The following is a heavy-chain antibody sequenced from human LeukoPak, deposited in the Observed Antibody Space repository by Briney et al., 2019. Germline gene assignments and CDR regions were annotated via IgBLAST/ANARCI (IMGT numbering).Heavy chain of an antibody. CDR2: IYYSGST. V-gene: IGHV4-59*01. CDR1: GGSISSYY. CDR3: ARDRSEFDY. J-gene: IGHJ4*02. Sequence: SETLSLTCGVSGGSISSYYWSWIRQPPGKGLEWIGYIYYSGSTNYNPSLKSRVTISVDTSKNQFSLKLSSETAADTAVYFCARDRSEFDYWGQGTLVTVSS.